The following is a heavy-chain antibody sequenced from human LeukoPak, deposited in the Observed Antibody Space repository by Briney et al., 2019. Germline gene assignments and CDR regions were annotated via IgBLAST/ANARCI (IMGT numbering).Heavy chain of an antibody. CDR3: ASLGIAAAGRVDY. Sequence: PSQTLSLTCTVSGGSISSGDYYWSWIRQPPGKGLEWIGYIYYSGSTYYNPSLKSRVTISVDTSKNQFSLKLSSVTAADTAVYCCASLGIAAAGRVDYWGQGTLVTVSS. CDR2: IYYSGST. V-gene: IGHV4-30-4*08. CDR1: GGSISSGDYY. J-gene: IGHJ4*02. D-gene: IGHD6-13*01.